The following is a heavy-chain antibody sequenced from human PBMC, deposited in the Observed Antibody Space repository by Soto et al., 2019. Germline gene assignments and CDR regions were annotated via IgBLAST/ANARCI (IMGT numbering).Heavy chain of an antibody. Sequence: EVQLVESGGGLVQSGGSLRLSCAASGFAFSSYWMSWVRQAPGKGLEWVANIKQDGSEKYYVDSVKGRFTISRDNAKNSLYLQMNSLRAADTAVYYWARDRGNYGMDVWCQGTTVTVSS. J-gene: IGHJ6*02. V-gene: IGHV3-7*01. CDR2: IKQDGSEK. D-gene: IGHD3-10*01. CDR1: GFAFSSYW. CDR3: ARDRGNYGMDV.